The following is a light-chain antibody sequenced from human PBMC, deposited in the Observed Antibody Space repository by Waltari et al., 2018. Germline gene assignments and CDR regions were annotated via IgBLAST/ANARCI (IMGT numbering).Light chain of an antibody. J-gene: IGKJ1*01. Sequence: EIVLTQSPGTLSLSPGERATLSCRASQSVSSNYLAWYQQKPGQAPRLLIYGASSRATGIPDRFSGSGSGTDFTLTISRLEPEDFAEYHCQQYGSSPRTFGQGTKVETK. CDR3: QQYGSSPRT. V-gene: IGKV3-20*01. CDR2: GAS. CDR1: QSVSSNY.